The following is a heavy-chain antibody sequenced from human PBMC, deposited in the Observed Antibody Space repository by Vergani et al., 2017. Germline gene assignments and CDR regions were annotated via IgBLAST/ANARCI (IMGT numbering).Heavy chain of an antibody. Sequence: EVQLVESGGGLVKPGGSLRLSCVASGFTFSHYSMNWVRQAPGKGLEWVSSISGNNDDVYYADSVKGRFTISRDNAKNSLYLQMNSLRAEDTAVYYCARDRRYCSSTSCYTGRDYWGQGTLVTVSS. CDR1: GFTFSHYS. V-gene: IGHV3-21*01. CDR3: ARDRRYCSSTSCYTGRDY. J-gene: IGHJ4*02. D-gene: IGHD2-2*02. CDR2: ISGNNDDV.